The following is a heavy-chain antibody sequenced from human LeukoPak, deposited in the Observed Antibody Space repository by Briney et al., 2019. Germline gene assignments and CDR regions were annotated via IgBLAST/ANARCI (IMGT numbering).Heavy chain of an antibody. V-gene: IGHV4-38-2*02. CDR1: GYSISSGYD. Sequence: SETLSLTCTVSGYSISSGYDWGWIRQPPGKGLEWIGEINHSGSTNYNPSLKSRVTISVDTSKNQFSLKLSSVTAADTAVYYCAIAARIYYFDYWGQGTLVTVSS. CDR2: INHSGST. J-gene: IGHJ4*02. CDR3: AIAARIYYFDY.